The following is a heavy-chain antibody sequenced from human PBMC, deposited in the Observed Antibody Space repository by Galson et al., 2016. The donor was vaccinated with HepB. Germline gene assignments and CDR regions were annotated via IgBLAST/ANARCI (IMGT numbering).Heavy chain of an antibody. Sequence: QSGAEVKKPGESLKISCKASGYMFNSFWIGWVRHMPGKGLEWLGIIYPGDSDTRYSPSFEGQVTISVDKSINTAFLQWSSLKVSDTAIYYCARFERGVATTGSYYYNGMDVWGQGTTVTVSS. CDR1: GYMFNSFW. V-gene: IGHV5-51*01. CDR2: IYPGDSDT. CDR3: ARFERGVATTGSYYYNGMDV. J-gene: IGHJ6*02. D-gene: IGHD3-10*01.